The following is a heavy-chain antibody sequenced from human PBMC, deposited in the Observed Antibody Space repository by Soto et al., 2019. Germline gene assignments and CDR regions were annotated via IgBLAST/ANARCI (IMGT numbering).Heavy chain of an antibody. CDR1: GFTFSSYG. J-gene: IGHJ1*01. CDR3: AKGVLRGQLRFLEWLFQYFQH. Sequence: QVQLVESGGGVVQPGRSLRLSCAASGFTFSSYGMHWVRQAPGKGLEWVAVISYDGSNKYYADSVKGRFTISRDNSKNTLYLQMNSLRAEDTAVYYCAKGVLRGQLRFLEWLFQYFQHWGQGTLVTVSS. V-gene: IGHV3-30*18. CDR2: ISYDGSNK. D-gene: IGHD3-3*01.